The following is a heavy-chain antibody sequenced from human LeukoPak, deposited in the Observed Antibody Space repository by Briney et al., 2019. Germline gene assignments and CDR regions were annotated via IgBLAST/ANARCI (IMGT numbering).Heavy chain of an antibody. CDR2: ISSSSSYI. D-gene: IGHD1-26*01. V-gene: IGHV3-21*04. CDR3: TRHIESLVGATYYYYMDV. CDR1: GFTFSSYS. Sequence: PGGSLRLSCAASGFTFSSYSMNWVRQAPGKGLEWVSSISSSSSYIYYADSVKGRFTISRDNAKNSLYLQMNSLRAEDTAVYYCTRHIESLVGATYYYYMDVWGKGTTVTVSS. J-gene: IGHJ6*03.